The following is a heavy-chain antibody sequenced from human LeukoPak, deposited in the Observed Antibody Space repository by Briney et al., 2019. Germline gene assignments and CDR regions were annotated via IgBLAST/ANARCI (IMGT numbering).Heavy chain of an antibody. J-gene: IGHJ4*02. Sequence: PSETLSLTCTVSGDSINNYYWSWIRQPPGKGLGWIGYVYYSGSTNYNPSLKSRVTISVDRSRNQFSLKLSSVTAADTAVYYCARLDYESESGFDYWGQGTLVTVSS. V-gene: IGHV4-59*01. CDR2: VYYSGST. CDR1: GDSINNYY. D-gene: IGHD4-17*01. CDR3: ARLDYESESGFDY.